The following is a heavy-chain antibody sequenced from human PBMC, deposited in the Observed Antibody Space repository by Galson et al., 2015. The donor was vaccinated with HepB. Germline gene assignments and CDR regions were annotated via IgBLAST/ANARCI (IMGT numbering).Heavy chain of an antibody. D-gene: IGHD3-3*01. CDR2: ISGGDGIDA. Sequence: SLRLSCAASGFTFSSYAMNWVRQDPGKGLEWVSVISGGDGIDADSVIVSGGDGIYADSVKGRFTISRDNSKNTLYLQMNSLRAEDTAVYYCAKSREASVGYYWNPIDYWGQGTLVTVSS. CDR3: AKSREASVGYYWNPIDY. J-gene: IGHJ4*02. CDR1: GFTFSSYA. V-gene: IGHV3-23*01.